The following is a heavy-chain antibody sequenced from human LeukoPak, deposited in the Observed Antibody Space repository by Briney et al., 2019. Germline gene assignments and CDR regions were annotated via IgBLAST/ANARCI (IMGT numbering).Heavy chain of an antibody. V-gene: IGHV3-48*01. CDR1: GFTFSSYS. Sequence: GSLRLSCAASGFTFSSYSMNWVRQAPGKGLEWVSYISSSSSTIYYADSVKGRFTISRDNAKNSLYLQMNSLRAEDTAVYYCARSYRDYSGSYSVYWGQGTLVTVSS. CDR3: ARSYRDYSGSYSVY. D-gene: IGHD1-26*01. CDR2: ISSSSSTI. J-gene: IGHJ4*02.